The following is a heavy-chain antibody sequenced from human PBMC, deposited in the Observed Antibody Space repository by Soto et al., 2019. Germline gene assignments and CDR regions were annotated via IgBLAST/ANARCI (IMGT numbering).Heavy chain of an antibody. CDR2: IWYDGSNK. Sequence: SGFTFSSYGMHWVRQAPGKGLEWVAVIWYDGSNKYYADSVKGRFTISRDNSKNTLYLQMNSLRAEDTAVYYCARQYYYGSAPNWFDPWGQGTLVTVSS. D-gene: IGHD3-10*01. CDR1: GFTFSSYG. CDR3: ARQYYYGSAPNWFDP. V-gene: IGHV3-33*01. J-gene: IGHJ5*02.